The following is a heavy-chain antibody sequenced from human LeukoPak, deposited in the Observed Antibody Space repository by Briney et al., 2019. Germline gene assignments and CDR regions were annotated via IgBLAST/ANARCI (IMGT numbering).Heavy chain of an antibody. V-gene: IGHV3-15*01. J-gene: IGHJ6*03. CDR1: GFTFSNAW. D-gene: IGHD3-3*01. CDR2: IKSKKDGGKR. Sequence: PGGSLRLSCAASGFTFSNAWVSWVRQAPGKRPEWVGHIKSKKDGGKRDDAAYVKGRLTISRDDSKNTLYLQMNSLKTEDTAVYYCTTVYYDFWSGYYYYYYYMDVGGKGNTVTVS. CDR3: TTVYYDFWSGYYYYYYYMDV.